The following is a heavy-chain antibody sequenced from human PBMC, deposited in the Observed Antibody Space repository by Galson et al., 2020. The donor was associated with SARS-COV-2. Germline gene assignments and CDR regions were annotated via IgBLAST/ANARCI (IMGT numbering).Heavy chain of an antibody. CDR3: ARESRWDLYFDH. D-gene: IGHD1-26*01. CDR1: GGSISSGSYY. J-gene: IGHJ4*02. Sequence: SETLSLTCTVYGGSISSGSYYWSWIRQPAGKGLEWIGRIYTSGRTIYNPSLKSRVTISVDTSKNQFSLKLSFVTAADSAVYYCARESRWDLYFDHWGQGTLVTVSS. CDR2: IYTSGRT. V-gene: IGHV4-61*02.